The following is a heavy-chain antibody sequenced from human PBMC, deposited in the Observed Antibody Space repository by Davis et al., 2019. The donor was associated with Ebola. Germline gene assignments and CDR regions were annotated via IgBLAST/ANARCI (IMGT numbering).Heavy chain of an antibody. CDR1: GYSFTNYW. D-gene: IGHD6-19*01. CDR3: ARLDRSGWYGFDF. CDR2: IYSGDSDT. V-gene: IGHV5-51*01. J-gene: IGHJ4*02. Sequence: GGSLRLSCKGSGYSFTNYWIAWVRQMPGKGPEWMGIIYSGDSDTRYSPSFQGQVTISADRSITTAYLQWSSLKASDTAMYYCARLDRSGWYGFDFWGQGTLVTVSS.